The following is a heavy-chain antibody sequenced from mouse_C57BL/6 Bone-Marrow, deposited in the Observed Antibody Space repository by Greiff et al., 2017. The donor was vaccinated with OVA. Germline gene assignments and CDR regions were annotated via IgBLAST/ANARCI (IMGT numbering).Heavy chain of an antibody. Sequence: EVQLVESGGGLVKPGGSLKLSCAASGFTFSSYAMSWVRQTPEQRLEWVATISDGGSYTYYPDNVKGRFTISIDNAKNKLYLQMSHLKSEDIAMYYCARDRDWDDYAMDYWGQGTSVTVSS. CDR2: ISDGGSYT. CDR3: ARDRDWDDYAMDY. D-gene: IGHD4-1*01. J-gene: IGHJ4*01. CDR1: GFTFSSYA. V-gene: IGHV5-4*01.